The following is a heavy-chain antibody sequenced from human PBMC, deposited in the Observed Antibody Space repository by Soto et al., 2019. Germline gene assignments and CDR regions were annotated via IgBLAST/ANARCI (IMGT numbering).Heavy chain of an antibody. V-gene: IGHV4-31*02. Sequence: PSETRSRTWSVSGGSISRGGYYWIWIRQHPGKGLEWIGYIYYSGSTYYNPSLKSRVTISVDTSKNQFSLKLSSVTAAGTAVYYCARDYYDGSGYYYSDYWGQGTLVTVSS. CDR1: GGSISRGGYY. J-gene: IGHJ4*02. D-gene: IGHD3-22*01. CDR2: IYYSGST. CDR3: ARDYYDGSGYYYSDY.